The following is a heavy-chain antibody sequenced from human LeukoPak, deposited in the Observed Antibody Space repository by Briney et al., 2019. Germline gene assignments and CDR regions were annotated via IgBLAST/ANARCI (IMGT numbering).Heavy chain of an antibody. CDR2: ISSSGSTT. Sequence: GGSLRLSCAASGFTFSGYYMTWIRQAPGKGLEWVSYISSSGSTTHYADSVKGRFTISRDNAKNSLYVQMSNLRAEDTAVYYCARVPRSGGSIDYWGQGTLVTVSP. CDR3: ARVPRSGGSIDY. V-gene: IGHV3-11*01. CDR1: GFTFSGYY. D-gene: IGHD6-19*01. J-gene: IGHJ4*02.